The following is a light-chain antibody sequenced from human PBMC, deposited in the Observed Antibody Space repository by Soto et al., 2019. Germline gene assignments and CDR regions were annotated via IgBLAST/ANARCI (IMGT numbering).Light chain of an antibody. CDR2: DAS. CDR1: QTISSGF. CDR3: QQYSSSPRT. J-gene: IGKJ5*01. V-gene: IGKV3-20*01. Sequence: EIVLTQSPGILYLSPGDRATLSCRASQTISSGFLAWYQQKVGQAPRLLIYDASNRATGVPDRFSGSGSGTDFSLTISRLEPEDFALYHCQQYSSSPRTFGQGTRLEIK.